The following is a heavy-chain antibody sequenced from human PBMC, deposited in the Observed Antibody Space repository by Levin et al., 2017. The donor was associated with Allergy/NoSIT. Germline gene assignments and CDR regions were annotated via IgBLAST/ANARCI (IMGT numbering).Heavy chain of an antibody. J-gene: IGHJ6*03. Sequence: PSETLSLTCAVYGGSFSGYYWSWIRQPPGKGLEWIGEINHSGSTNYNPSLKSRVTISVDTSKNQFSLKLSSVTAADTAVYYCARGLYSGYHPGYYYMDVWGKGTTVTVSS. V-gene: IGHV4-34*01. CDR2: INHSGST. CDR1: GGSFSGYY. CDR3: ARGLYSGYHPGYYYMDV. D-gene: IGHD5-12*01.